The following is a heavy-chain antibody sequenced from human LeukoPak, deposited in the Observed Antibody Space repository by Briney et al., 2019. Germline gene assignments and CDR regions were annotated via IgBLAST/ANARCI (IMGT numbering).Heavy chain of an antibody. CDR2: ISAYNGNT. J-gene: IGHJ5*02. Sequence: ASVKVSCKASGYTFTSYGISWVRQAPGQGLEWMGWISAYNGNTNYAQKLQGRVTMTTDTSTSTAYMELRSLRSDDTAVYYCARDHLPRTYYDFWSGSGKNWFDPWGQGTLVTVPS. D-gene: IGHD3-3*01. CDR3: ARDHLPRTYYDFWSGSGKNWFDP. CDR1: GYTFTSYG. V-gene: IGHV1-18*01.